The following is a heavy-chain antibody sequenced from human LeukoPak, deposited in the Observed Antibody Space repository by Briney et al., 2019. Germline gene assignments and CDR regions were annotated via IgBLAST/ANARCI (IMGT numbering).Heavy chain of an antibody. CDR1: GYTFTIYG. D-gene: IGHD5-24*01. Sequence: GASVKVSCKASGYTFTIYGISWVRQAPGQGLEWMRWISAYNGNTNYAQKLQGRVTMTTDTSTSTAYMELRSLRSDDTAVYYCARNQKMAPFYYYGMDVWGQGTTVTVSS. CDR3: ARNQKMAPFYYYGMDV. J-gene: IGHJ6*02. V-gene: IGHV1-18*01. CDR2: ISAYNGNT.